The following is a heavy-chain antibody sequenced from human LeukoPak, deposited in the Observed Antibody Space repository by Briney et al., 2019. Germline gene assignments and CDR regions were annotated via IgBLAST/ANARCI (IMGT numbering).Heavy chain of an antibody. D-gene: IGHD1-1*01. J-gene: IGHJ3*02. Sequence: GGSLRLSCAASGFIFSSYSMSWVRQIPGKGLEWVSSIDSSSTYIYYADSMKGRFTISRDNAKYSLYLQMNSLTPEDTAVYFCAKSVMIGTTTRAFDIWGRGTMVTVSS. CDR2: IDSSSTYI. CDR1: GFIFSSYS. CDR3: AKSVMIGTTTRAFDI. V-gene: IGHV3-21*01.